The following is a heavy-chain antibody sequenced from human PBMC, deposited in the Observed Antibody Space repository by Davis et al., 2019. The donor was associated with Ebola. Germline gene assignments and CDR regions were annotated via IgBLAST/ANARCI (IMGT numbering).Heavy chain of an antibody. Sequence: GESLKISCAASGFTFSRFTMHWVRQAPGKGLEWVAVISSDGNNKDYADSVKGRFTISRDNSKYTLYLQMNGLRAEDTAVYFCARDLSGMRIQLWSGNYWGQGTLVTVSS. CDR1: GFTFSRFT. D-gene: IGHD5-18*01. V-gene: IGHV3-30-3*01. J-gene: IGHJ4*02. CDR2: ISSDGNNK. CDR3: ARDLSGMRIQLWSGNY.